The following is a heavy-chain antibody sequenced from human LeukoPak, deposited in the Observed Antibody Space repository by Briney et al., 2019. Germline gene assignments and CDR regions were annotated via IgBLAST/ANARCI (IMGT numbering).Heavy chain of an antibody. CDR3: AKDWSLWFGDYYFDY. Sequence: GGSLRLPCAASGFTFSSYAMSWVRQAPGKGLEWVSAISGSGGSTYYADSVKGRFTISRDNSKNTLYLQMNSLRAEDTAVYYCAKDWSLWFGDYYFDYWGQGTLVTVSS. D-gene: IGHD3-10*01. CDR2: ISGSGGST. V-gene: IGHV3-23*01. J-gene: IGHJ4*02. CDR1: GFTFSSYA.